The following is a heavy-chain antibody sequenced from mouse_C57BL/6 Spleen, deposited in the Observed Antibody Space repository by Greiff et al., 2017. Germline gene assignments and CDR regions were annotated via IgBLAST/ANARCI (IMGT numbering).Heavy chain of an antibody. D-gene: IGHD5-5*01. CDR2: IYPRRGNT. CDR1: GYTFTSYG. J-gene: IGHJ4*01. Sequence: QVQLQQSGAELARPGASVKLSCKASGYTFTSYGISWVKQRTGQGLEWIGEIYPRRGNTYYNEKFKGKATLTADKSSSTAYMELRSLTSEDSAVYFCARSGAYLYYYAMDYWGQGTSVTVSS. V-gene: IGHV1-81*01. CDR3: ARSGAYLYYYAMDY.